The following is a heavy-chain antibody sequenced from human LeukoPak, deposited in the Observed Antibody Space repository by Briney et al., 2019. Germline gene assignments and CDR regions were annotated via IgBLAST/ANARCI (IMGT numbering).Heavy chain of an antibody. CDR2: ISYDGSNK. D-gene: IGHD2-15*01. J-gene: IGHJ4*02. CDR3: AKDLRRGSCYDY. Sequence: HPGGSLRLSCAASGFTFSSYGMHWVRQAPGKGLEWVAVISYDGSNKYYADSVKGRFTISRDNSKNTLYLQMNSLRAEDTAVYYCAKDLRRGSCYDYWGQGTLVTVSS. CDR1: GFTFSSYG. V-gene: IGHV3-30*18.